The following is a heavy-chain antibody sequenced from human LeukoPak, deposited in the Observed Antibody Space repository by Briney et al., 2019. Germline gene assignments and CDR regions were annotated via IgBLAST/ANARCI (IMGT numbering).Heavy chain of an antibody. CDR2: IYHSGST. V-gene: IGHV4-38-2*01. CDR1: GYSISSGYY. Sequence: SETLSLTCAVCGYSISSGYYWGWIRQPPGKGLEWIGSIYHSGSTYYNPSLKSRVTISVDTSKNQFSLKLSSVTAADTAVYYCARAGGYYYGSGSYVGPPFDYWGQGTLVTVSS. CDR3: ARAGGYYYGSGSYVGPPFDY. J-gene: IGHJ4*02. D-gene: IGHD3-10*01.